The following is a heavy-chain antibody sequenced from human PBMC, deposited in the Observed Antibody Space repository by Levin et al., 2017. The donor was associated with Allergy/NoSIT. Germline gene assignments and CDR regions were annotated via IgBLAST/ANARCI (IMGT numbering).Heavy chain of an antibody. CDR2: IYWDGDE. CDR1: GFSLTTSGVG. J-gene: IGHJ5*02. V-gene: IGHV2-5*02. CDR3: AHWGKAGSHQILDH. Sequence: VSGPTLVKPTQTLTLTCSFSGFSLTTSGVGVGWIRQPPRKALEWLALIYWDGDERHNPSVKSRLTITKDTSKNQVVLTMTNMDPVDTATYYCAHWGKAGSHQILDHWGQGMLVTVSS. D-gene: IGHD3-10*01.